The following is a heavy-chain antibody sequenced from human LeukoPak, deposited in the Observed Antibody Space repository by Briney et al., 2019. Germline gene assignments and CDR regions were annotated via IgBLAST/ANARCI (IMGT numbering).Heavy chain of an antibody. CDR1: GFTFSSYS. CDR3: AGDQARYDYIWGSYRLDAFDI. Sequence: GGSLRLSCAASGFTFSSYSMNWVRQAPGKGLEWVSYISSSSSTIYYADSVKGRFTISRDNAKNSLYLQMNSLRDEDTAVYYCAGDQARYDYIWGSYRLDAFDIWGQGTMVTVSS. V-gene: IGHV3-48*02. J-gene: IGHJ3*02. D-gene: IGHD3-16*02. CDR2: ISSSSSTI.